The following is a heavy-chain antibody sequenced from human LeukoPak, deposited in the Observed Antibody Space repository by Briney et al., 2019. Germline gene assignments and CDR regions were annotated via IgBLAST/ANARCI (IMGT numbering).Heavy chain of an antibody. Sequence: SETLSLTCTVSGGSISSGGYYWSWIRQPPGKGLEWIGYIYYSGGTNYNPSLKSRVTISVDTSKNQFSLKLSSVTAADTAVYYCARVPGYYYDSSGPFDYWGQGTLVTVSS. CDR1: GGSISSGGYY. J-gene: IGHJ4*02. D-gene: IGHD3-22*01. CDR2: IYYSGGT. V-gene: IGHV4-61*08. CDR3: ARVPGYYYDSSGPFDY.